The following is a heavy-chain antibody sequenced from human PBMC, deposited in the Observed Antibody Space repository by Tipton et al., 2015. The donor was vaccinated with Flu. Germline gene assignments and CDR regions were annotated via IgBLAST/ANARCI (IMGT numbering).Heavy chain of an antibody. CDR3: ARDARSQQSNGWYKSFGMAV. J-gene: IGHJ6*02. CDR1: GDSVSRSTLA. CDR2: TYYRSKWYN. V-gene: IGHV6-1*01. D-gene: IGHD6-19*01. Sequence: GLVKPSQTLSLTCAISGDSVSRSTLAWNWIRQSPSRGLEWLGRTYYRSKWYNDYAVSVKSRITINPDISKNQFSLQLSSVTPEDPAVFYCARDARSQQSNGWYKSFGMAVWGQGTTVTVSS.